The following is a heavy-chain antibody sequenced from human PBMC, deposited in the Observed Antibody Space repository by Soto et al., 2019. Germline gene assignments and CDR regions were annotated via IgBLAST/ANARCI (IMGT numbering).Heavy chain of an antibody. V-gene: IGHV6-1*01. CDR3: ARGSWDDVSGHYHMDV. Sequence: PSQTLSLTCAISGDSVSSNSAGWNWIRQTPSRGLEWLGRTYYKSKWYYTYAASVKSRITVSPDTSKNQFSLQLTSVTPEDTAVYYCARGSWDDVSGHYHMDVWDKGTTVTVSS. CDR1: GDSVSSNSAG. CDR2: TYYKSKWYY. D-gene: IGHD1-1*01. J-gene: IGHJ6*03.